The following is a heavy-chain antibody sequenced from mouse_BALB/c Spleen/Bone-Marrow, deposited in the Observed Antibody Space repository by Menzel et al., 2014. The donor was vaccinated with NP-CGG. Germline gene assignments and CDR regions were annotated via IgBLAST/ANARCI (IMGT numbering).Heavy chain of an antibody. CDR2: IKLKSNNYAT. D-gene: IGHD2-4*01. J-gene: IGHJ3*01. V-gene: IGHV6-6*02. CDR3: TRLDYDWFAY. Sequence: EVQVVESGGGLVQPGGSMKLSCVASGFTFSNYWMNWVRQSPEKGLEWVAEIKLKSNNYATHYAESVKGRFTISRDDSKSSVYLQMSNLRAEDTGTYYCTRLDYDWFAYWGQGTLVTVSA. CDR1: GFTFSNYW.